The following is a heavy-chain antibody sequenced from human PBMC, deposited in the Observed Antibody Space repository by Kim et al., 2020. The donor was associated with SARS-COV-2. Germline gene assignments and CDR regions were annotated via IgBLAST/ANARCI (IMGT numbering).Heavy chain of an antibody. CDR3: ARGDHYEATGQYDLDY. Sequence: ASVKVSCKASGYTFTNYGISWVRQAPGQGLEWMGFISGYRSHTYSAEKVQGRVTLTRDTSTSTAYMELRSLTSDDTAVYYCARGDHYEATGQYDLDYWGQGTLVTVSS. J-gene: IGHJ4*02. CDR2: ISGYRSHT. V-gene: IGHV1-18*04. D-gene: IGHD1-26*01. CDR1: GYTFTNYG.